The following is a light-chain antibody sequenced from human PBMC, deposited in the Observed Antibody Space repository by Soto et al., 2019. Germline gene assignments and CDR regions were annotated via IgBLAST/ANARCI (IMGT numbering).Light chain of an antibody. CDR3: MQALQSLT. CDR2: LGS. J-gene: IGKJ5*01. Sequence: EIVMTQSPLTLPVTPGEPASISCRSSQSLLYNNTYNYLDWYVQKPGQSPQLLIYLGSNRAPGVPDRFSGSGSGTDFPLKINRVEAEDVGTYYCMQALQSLTFGQGTRLEIQ. V-gene: IGKV2-28*01. CDR1: QSLLYNNTYNY.